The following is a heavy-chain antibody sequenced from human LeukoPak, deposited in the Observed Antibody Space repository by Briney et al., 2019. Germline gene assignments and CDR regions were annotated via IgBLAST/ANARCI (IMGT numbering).Heavy chain of an antibody. D-gene: IGHD3-3*01. CDR1: GGSFSGYY. CDR2: INHSGST. V-gene: IGHV4-34*01. J-gene: IGHJ6*02. CDR3: ARDPRLRFLEWLLYGMDV. Sequence: PSETLSLTCAVYGGSFSGYYWSWIRQPPGKGLEWIGEINHSGSTNYNPSLKSRVTISVDTSKNQFSLKLSSVTAADTAVYYCARDPRLRFLEWLLYGMDVWGQGTTVTVSS.